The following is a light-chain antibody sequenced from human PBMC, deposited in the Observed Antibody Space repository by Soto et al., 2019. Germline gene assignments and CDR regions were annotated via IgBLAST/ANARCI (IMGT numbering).Light chain of an antibody. V-gene: IGKV1-9*01. CDR3: LQLSTYPFT. J-gene: IGKJ3*01. Sequence: IQLTQSPTSLSASVGDRVTITCRASQVISNYLAWYQQKPGKVPKLLIFAAVTLQSGVPSRFSGSGSGTEFTLTINSLQPEDFATYYCLQLSTYPFTFGAATKVDIK. CDR1: QVISNY. CDR2: AAV.